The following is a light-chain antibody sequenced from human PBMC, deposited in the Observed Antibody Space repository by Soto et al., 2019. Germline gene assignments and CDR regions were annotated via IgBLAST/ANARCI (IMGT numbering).Light chain of an antibody. Sequence: EVVMTQSPATLSVSPGERVALSCRARQSVSNKLAWYHQKPGQPPSLLIYEASTRATGIPARFSGSGSGTEFILSISSLQSADFGVYFCQQYNNWPQYTFGQGTNLEI. CDR1: QSVSNK. CDR3: QQYNNWPQYT. CDR2: EAS. V-gene: IGKV3-15*01. J-gene: IGKJ2*01.